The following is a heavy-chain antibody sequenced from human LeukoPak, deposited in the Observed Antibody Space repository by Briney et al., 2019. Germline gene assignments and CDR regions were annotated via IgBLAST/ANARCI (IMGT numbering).Heavy chain of an antibody. Sequence: GGSLRLSCAASGFTFRTYWMSWIRQAPGKGPEWMADINQDGSEEYYVQSVKGRLTVSRDNAQNAVFLQMTNLRADDTAVYYCARWKMELQRNAFDFWGQGTVVTVSS. CDR1: GFTFRTYW. CDR3: ARWKMELQRNAFDF. CDR2: INQDGSEE. D-gene: IGHD1-26*01. V-gene: IGHV3-7*01. J-gene: IGHJ3*01.